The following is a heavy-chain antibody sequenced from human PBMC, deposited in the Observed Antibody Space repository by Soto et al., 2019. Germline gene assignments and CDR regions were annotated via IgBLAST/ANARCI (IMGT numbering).Heavy chain of an antibody. CDR3: ARGLITGSHYSGGWYYFDS. D-gene: IGHD6-19*01. V-gene: IGHV4-30-2*01. CDR2: IYHSGST. Sequence: PSETLSLTCAVSGGSISSGGYSWSWIRQPPGKGLEWIGYIYHSGSTYYNPSLKSRVTISVHTSNSQFSLELSSVTAADTAVYYCARGLITGSHYSGGWYYFDSWGQGTQVTVSS. CDR1: GGSISSGGYS. J-gene: IGHJ4*02.